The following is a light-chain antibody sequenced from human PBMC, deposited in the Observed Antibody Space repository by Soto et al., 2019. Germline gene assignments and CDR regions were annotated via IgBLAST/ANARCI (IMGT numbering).Light chain of an antibody. J-gene: IGLJ1*01. CDR3: CSYTSSSTTTYL. Sequence: QSALTQPASVSGSPGQSITISCTGTSNEIGRYNYVSWYQLHPGKATKLIIYDVSNRPSGVSNRFSGSKSGNTAPLTVSGLRAEDEADYFCCSYTSSSTTTYLLRTGTKVTVL. CDR1: SNEIGRYNY. CDR2: DVS. V-gene: IGLV2-14*01.